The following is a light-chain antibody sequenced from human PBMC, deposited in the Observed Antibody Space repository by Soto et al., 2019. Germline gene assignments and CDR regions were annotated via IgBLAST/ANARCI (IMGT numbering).Light chain of an antibody. CDR3: QSYDNSLSGSWV. V-gene: IGLV1-40*01. J-gene: IGLJ3*02. CDR1: SSNIGAGFD. CDR2: GNS. Sequence: QSVLTQPPSVSGAPGQRVTISCTGSSSNIGAGFDVHWYHQIAGTAPKLLIYGNSNRPSGVPDRFSGSKSGTSASLAINGLQAADEAHYYCQSYDNSLSGSWVFGGGTKVTVL.